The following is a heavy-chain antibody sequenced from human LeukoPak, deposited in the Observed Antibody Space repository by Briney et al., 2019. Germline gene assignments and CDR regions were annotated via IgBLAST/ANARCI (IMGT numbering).Heavy chain of an antibody. CDR2: INSDEGGA. J-gene: IGHJ5*02. CDR1: GITFGNNW. CDR3: ARDVPHNWFDT. V-gene: IGHV3-74*01. Sequence: GGSLRLSCAASGITFGNNWMHWVRQGPGKGLVWISRINSDEGGAIYADSVKGRFTVSRDNAKNTLYLQMNSLRAEDTAVYYCARDVPHNWFDTWGQGTLVTVSS.